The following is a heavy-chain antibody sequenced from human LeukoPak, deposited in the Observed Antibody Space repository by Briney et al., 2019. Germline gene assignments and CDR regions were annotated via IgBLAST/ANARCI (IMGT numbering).Heavy chain of an antibody. CDR3: ARSDRDLWYFDL. CDR2: VYYSGTT. J-gene: IGHJ2*01. CDR1: GGSISTYY. V-gene: IGHV4-59*01. Sequence: SETLSLTCTVSGGSISTYYWSWIRQPPGKGPEWIGYVYYSGTTNYKYKSSLKSRVTISVDTSKNQFSLRLSSVTAADTAVYYCARSDRDLWYFDLWGRGTLVTVSS.